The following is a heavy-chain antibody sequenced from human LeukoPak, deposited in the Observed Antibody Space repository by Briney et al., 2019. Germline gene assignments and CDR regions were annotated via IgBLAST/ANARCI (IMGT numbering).Heavy chain of an antibody. J-gene: IGHJ6*03. D-gene: IGHD3-22*01. CDR2: IGDTGNT. CDR1: GFPFSSYV. CDR3: AKVTTYYYDSSGYLNYYYMDV. V-gene: IGHV3-23*01. Sequence: PGGSLRLSCAASGFPFSSYVMGWVRQAPGKGLEWVSTIGDTGNTYYADSVRGRFTISRDNSKNTLYLQMNSLRAVDTAVYYCAKVTTYYYDSSGYLNYYYMDVWGKGTTVTVSS.